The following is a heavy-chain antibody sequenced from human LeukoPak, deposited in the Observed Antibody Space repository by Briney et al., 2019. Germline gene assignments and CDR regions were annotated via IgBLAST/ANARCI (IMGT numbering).Heavy chain of an antibody. V-gene: IGHV5-51*01. CDR3: ARRVHRVGSYSSHADH. Sequence: GESLQISCRGSRYRFTNYWIGWVRQMPGKGLEWMGLLYPGDSDTTYSPSFQGQVTISADKSISSAYLQWSSLKASDTAMYYCARRVHRVGSYSSHADHWGQGTLVTVSS. CDR2: LYPGDSDT. D-gene: IGHD1-26*01. CDR1: RYRFTNYW. J-gene: IGHJ1*01.